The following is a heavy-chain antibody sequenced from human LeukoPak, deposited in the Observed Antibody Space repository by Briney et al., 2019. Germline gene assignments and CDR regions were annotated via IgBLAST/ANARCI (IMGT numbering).Heavy chain of an antibody. D-gene: IGHD3-9*01. CDR1: GGSISSYY. CDR3: ARGGNYDVLTGYHFYFDS. V-gene: IGHV4-4*07. J-gene: IGHJ4*02. CDR2: IYTSGST. Sequence: SETLSLTCTVSGGSISSYYWSWIRQPAGKGLEWIGRIYTSGSTHYNPSLKSRVTISGDTSRNHFSLELSSVNAADTAVYYCARGGNYDVLTGYHFYFDSWGQGTLVAVSS.